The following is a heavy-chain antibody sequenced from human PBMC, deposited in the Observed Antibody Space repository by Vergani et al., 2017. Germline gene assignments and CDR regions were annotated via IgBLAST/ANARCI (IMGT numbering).Heavy chain of an antibody. CDR3: ARSGYTGDYFDY. D-gene: IGHD5-12*01. CDR1: GYTFTGYY. Sequence: QVQLVQSGAEVKKPGASVKVSCKASGYTFTGYYMHWVRQAPGQGLEWMGWINPNSGGTNYAQKFQGRVTITADKSTSTAYMVLSSLRSEDTAVYYCARSGYTGDYFDYWGQGTLVTVSS. V-gene: IGHV1-2*02. J-gene: IGHJ4*02. CDR2: INPNSGGT.